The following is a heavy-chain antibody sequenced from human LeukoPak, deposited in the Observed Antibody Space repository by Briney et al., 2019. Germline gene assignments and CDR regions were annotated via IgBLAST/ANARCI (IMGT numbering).Heavy chain of an antibody. CDR2: IIPIFGTA. D-gene: IGHD3-10*01. CDR1: GGTFSSYA. Sequence: RASVKVSCKASGGTFSSYAISWVRQAPGQGLEWMGGIIPIFGTANYAQKFQGRVTITADESTSTAYMELSSLRSEDTAVCYCARETYYGSGRLDYWGQGTLVTVSS. CDR3: ARETYYGSGRLDY. V-gene: IGHV1-69*01. J-gene: IGHJ4*02.